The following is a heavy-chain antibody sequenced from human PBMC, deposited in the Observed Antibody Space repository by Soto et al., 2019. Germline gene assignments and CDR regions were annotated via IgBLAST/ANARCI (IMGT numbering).Heavy chain of an antibody. CDR3: ARHQGIPPREVDY. Sequence: SQTLSLTCPVSGGSISSYYWSWIRQPPGKGLEWIGYIYYSGSTNYNPSLKSRVTISVDTSKNQFSLKLSSVTAADTAVYYCARHQGIPPREVDYWGQGTLVTVSS. V-gene: IGHV4-59*08. D-gene: IGHD5-18*01. CDR2: IYYSGST. J-gene: IGHJ4*02. CDR1: GGSISSYY.